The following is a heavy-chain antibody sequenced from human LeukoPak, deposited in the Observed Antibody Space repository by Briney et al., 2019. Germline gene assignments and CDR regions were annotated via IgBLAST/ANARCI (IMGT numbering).Heavy chain of an antibody. J-gene: IGHJ4*02. V-gene: IGHV4-59*08. D-gene: IGHD3-10*01. CDR1: GGSISSYY. CDR2: IYYSGST. CDR3: ARGYYYGSGEFDY. Sequence: SETLSLTCTVSGGSISSYYWSWIRQPPGKGLEWIGYIYYSGSTNYNPSLKSRVTISVDTSKNQFSLKLSSVTAAGTAVYYCARGYYYGSGEFDYWGQGTLVTVSS.